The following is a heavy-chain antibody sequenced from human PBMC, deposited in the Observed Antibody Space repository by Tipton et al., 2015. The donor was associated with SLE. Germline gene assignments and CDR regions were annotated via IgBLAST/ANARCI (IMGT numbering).Heavy chain of an antibody. CDR3: LRSPNYYYGMDV. CDR2: IWYDGSNK. J-gene: IGHJ6*02. CDR1: GFTFSSYG. Sequence: SLRLSCAASGFTFSSYGMHWVRQAPGKGLEWVAVIWYDGSNKYYADSVKGRFTISRDNSKNTLYLQMNSLRAEDTAVYYCLRSPNYYYGMDVWGQGTTVTASS. V-gene: IGHV3-33*08.